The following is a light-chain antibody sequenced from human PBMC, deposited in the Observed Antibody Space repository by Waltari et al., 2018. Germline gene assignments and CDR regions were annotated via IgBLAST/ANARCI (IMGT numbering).Light chain of an antibody. CDR3: AAWDDSLIWV. CDR1: TSNIGSNT. CDR2: TNN. Sequence: QSVLTQPPSASGTPGQRVTISCSGSTSNIGSNTVNWYRQLPGTAPKLLIYTNNHRPSGVPDRFSVSKSGTSASLAISGLQSEDEADYYCAAWDDSLIWVFGGGTKLTVL. J-gene: IGLJ3*02. V-gene: IGLV1-44*01.